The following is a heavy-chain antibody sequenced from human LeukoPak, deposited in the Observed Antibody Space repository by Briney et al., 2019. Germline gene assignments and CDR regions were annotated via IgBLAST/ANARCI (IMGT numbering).Heavy chain of an antibody. CDR2: IIPIFGTA. Sequence: GASVKVSCKASGGTFISYAISWVRQAPGQGLEWMGGIIPIFGTANYAQKFQGRVTITADESTSTAYMELSSLRSEDTAVYYCARSQTDIVVVPGLDYWGQGTLVTVSS. V-gene: IGHV1-69*13. CDR3: ARSQTDIVVVPGLDY. CDR1: GGTFISYA. J-gene: IGHJ4*02. D-gene: IGHD2-2*01.